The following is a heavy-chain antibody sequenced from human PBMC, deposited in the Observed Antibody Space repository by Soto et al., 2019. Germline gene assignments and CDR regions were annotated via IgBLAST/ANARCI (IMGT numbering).Heavy chain of an antibody. CDR2: ISSNGGST. Sequence: GGSLRLSCAASGFTFSSYAMHWVRQAPGKGLEYVSAISSNGGSTYYANSVKGRFTISRDNSKNTLYLQMGSLRAEDMAVYYCARQGSGSYYFAYWGQGTLVTVSS. CDR3: ARQGSGSYYFAY. CDR1: GFTFSSYA. J-gene: IGHJ4*02. V-gene: IGHV3-64*01. D-gene: IGHD2-15*01.